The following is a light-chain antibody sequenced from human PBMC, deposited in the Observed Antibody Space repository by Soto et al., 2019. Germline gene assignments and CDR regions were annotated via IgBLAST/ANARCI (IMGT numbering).Light chain of an antibody. Sequence: QSALTQPASLSGSPGQSITISCTGTSSDIGAYDYVSWFQQHPGKAPRLIIYDVAKRPSGVPDRFSGSKSGNTASLNISGLQGNDESDYFCCSYAGSSTWVFGGGTKVTVL. J-gene: IGLJ3*02. CDR1: SSDIGAYDY. V-gene: IGLV2-11*01. CDR2: DVA. CDR3: CSYAGSSTWV.